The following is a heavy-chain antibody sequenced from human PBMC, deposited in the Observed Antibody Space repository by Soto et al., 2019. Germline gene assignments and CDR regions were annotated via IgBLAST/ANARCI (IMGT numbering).Heavy chain of an antibody. J-gene: IGHJ5*02. V-gene: IGHV4-59*01. CDR1: GGSISSYY. CDR2: IYYSGST. CDR3: ARVPASGYNDFWRGYSFGWFDP. D-gene: IGHD3-3*01. Sequence: QVQLQESGPGLVKPSETLSLTCTVSGGSISSYYWSWIRQPPGKGLEWIGYIYYSGSTNYNPSLKXXXPISVDTSKNXXSXKXXSVTAADTAVYYCARVPASGYNDFWRGYSFGWFDPWGQGTLVTVSS.